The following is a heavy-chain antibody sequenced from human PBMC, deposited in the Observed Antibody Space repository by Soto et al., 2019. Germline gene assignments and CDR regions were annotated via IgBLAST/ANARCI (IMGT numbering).Heavy chain of an antibody. CDR3: AIILAAQGNWFDP. CDR2: IYYSGST. J-gene: IGHJ5*02. Sequence: SETLSLTCTVSGGSISSSSYYWGWIRQPPGKGLEWIGSIYYSGSTYYNPSLKSRVTISVDTSKNQFSLKLSSVTAADTAVYYCAIILAAQGNWFDPWGQGTLVTVSS. CDR1: GGSISSSSYY. V-gene: IGHV4-39*01. D-gene: IGHD2-15*01.